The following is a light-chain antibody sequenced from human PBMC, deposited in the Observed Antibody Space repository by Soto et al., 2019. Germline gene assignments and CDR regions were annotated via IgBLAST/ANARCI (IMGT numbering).Light chain of an antibody. V-gene: IGLV2-23*01. CDR1: SSDVGSYNL. CDR3: CSYAGSSTPWV. CDR2: EGS. Sequence: QSALTQPASVSGSPGQSITISCTGTSSDVGSYNLVSWYQQHPGKAPKLMIYEGSKRPSGVSNRFSGSKSGNTASLTISGLQAEDEGDYYCCSYAGSSTPWVFGGGTKLTVL. J-gene: IGLJ3*02.